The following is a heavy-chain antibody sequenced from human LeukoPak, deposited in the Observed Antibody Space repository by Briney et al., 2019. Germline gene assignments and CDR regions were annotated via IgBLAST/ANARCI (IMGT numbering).Heavy chain of an antibody. J-gene: IGHJ4*02. CDR1: GFTFSSYW. D-gene: IGHD3-10*01. Sequence: GGSLRLSCAASGFTFSSYWMSWVRQAPGKGLEWVANIKQDGSEKYYVDSVRGRFTISRDNAKNSLYLQMNRLRAEDTAVYYCARDSGSGSYSETLDYWGQGTLVTVSS. CDR3: ARDSGSGSYSETLDY. V-gene: IGHV3-7*01. CDR2: IKQDGSEK.